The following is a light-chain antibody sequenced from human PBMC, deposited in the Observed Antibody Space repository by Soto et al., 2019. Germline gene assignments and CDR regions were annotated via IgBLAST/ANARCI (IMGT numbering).Light chain of an antibody. J-gene: IGLJ7*01. V-gene: IGLV4-69*01. CDR2: VNSGGSH. CDR1: SGHSNYA. Sequence: QLVLTQSPSASASLGASVKLTCTLSSGHSNYAIAWHQQQPEKGPRYLLQVNSGGSHIQGDVIPDRFSGSSSGAERYLFISSLQSEDEADYYCQTWGTGSAIVVFGGGTQLTVL. CDR3: QTWGTGSAIVV.